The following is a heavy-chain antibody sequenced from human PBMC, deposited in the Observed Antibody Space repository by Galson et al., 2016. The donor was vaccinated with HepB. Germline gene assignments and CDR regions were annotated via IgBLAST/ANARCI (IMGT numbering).Heavy chain of an antibody. Sequence: SLRLSCAASGFTFDDSAMHWARQPPGKGLEWDSGIYYNSHSIGYADSVRCRFTISRDNARNSLYLQMNSLEPEDSALYYCVRDMAPGGAGVWGQGTTVTVSS. J-gene: IGHJ6*02. CDR2: IYYNSHSI. D-gene: IGHD3-16*01. V-gene: IGHV3-9*01. CDR3: VRDMAPGGAGV. CDR1: GFTFDDSA.